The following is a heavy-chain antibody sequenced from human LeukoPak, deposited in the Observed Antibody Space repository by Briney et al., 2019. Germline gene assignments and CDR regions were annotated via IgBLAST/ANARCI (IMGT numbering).Heavy chain of an antibody. CDR1: GYSFTCYY. CDR2: INPIGGGT. Sequence: ASVTVSCKASGYSFTCYYIHWVRQAPGQGLEWMGWINPIGGGTNYAQKFQGRVTMTRDTSITTAYMEMSSLRSDDTAVYYCARDNGRGYPVYFGYWGQGTLVTVSS. V-gene: IGHV1-2*02. CDR3: ARDNGRGYPVYFGY. D-gene: IGHD3-22*01. J-gene: IGHJ4*02.